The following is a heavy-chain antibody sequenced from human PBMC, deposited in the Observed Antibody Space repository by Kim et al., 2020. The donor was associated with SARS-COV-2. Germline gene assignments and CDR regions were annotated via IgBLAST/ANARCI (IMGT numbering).Heavy chain of an antibody. CDR2: INHSGST. J-gene: IGHJ6*03. Sequence: SETLSLTCAVYGGSFSGYYWSWIRQPPGKGLEWIGEINHSGSTNYNPSLKSRVTISVDTSKNQFSLKLSSVTAADTAVYYCARLAAAGISYYYYYYMDVWGKATTVTVSS. D-gene: IGHD6-13*01. CDR1: GGSFSGYY. V-gene: IGHV4-34*01. CDR3: ARLAAAGISYYYYYYMDV.